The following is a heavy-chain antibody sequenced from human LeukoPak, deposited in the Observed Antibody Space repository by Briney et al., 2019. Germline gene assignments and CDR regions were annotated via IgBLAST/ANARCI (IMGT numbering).Heavy chain of an antibody. CDR1: GFTFSNAW. CDR2: ISYDENDK. CDR3: ARGREWFGEFDYFEY. V-gene: IGHV3-30-3*01. Sequence: PGGSLRLSCAASGFTFSNAWMSWVRQAPGKGLEWVAVISYDENDKYYAESVKGRFTISRDNSKNTLYLQMNSLRPRDTAVYYCARGREWFGEFDYFEYWGQGTLVTVSS. D-gene: IGHD3-10*01. J-gene: IGHJ4*02.